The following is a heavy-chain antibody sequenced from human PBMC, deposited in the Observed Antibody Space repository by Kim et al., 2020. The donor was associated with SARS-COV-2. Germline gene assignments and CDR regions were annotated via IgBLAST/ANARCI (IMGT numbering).Heavy chain of an antibody. D-gene: IGHD2-2*01. CDR3: VRGQPLDY. CDR2: ISYSGNS. J-gene: IGHJ4*02. CDR1: GGSIRSGGKF. Sequence: SETLSLTCSVPGGSIRSGGKFWTWIRQHPAKGLEWIGYISYSGNSHYSPSLRSRVSISLQTSENQFSLELNSVTAADTAVYYCVRGQPLDYWGQGILAT. V-gene: IGHV4-31*03.